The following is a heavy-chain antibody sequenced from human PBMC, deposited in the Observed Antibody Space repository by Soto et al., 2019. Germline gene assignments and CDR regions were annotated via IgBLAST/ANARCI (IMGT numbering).Heavy chain of an antibody. D-gene: IGHD3-10*01. CDR1: GYSFSSYW. CDR2: INPGDSDI. V-gene: IGHV5-51*01. CDR3: ARAHYRRRLDNQILFDY. J-gene: IGHJ4*02. Sequence: GESLKISCKGSGYSFSSYWIGWVRQMPGKGLEWMGIINPGDSDIRYSPSFQVQVTISADKSITTAYLKLSPVTAADTAVYYCARAHYRRRLDNQILFDYWGQGTLVTVSS.